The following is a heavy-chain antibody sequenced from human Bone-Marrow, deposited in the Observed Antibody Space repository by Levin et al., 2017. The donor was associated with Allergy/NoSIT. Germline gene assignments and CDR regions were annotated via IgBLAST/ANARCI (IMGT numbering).Heavy chain of an antibody. Sequence: GESLKISCTTSGFIVNNFGMHWVRQAPGKGLEWVAVISYDGFNKYYSESVRGRFNVSRDNSGDTLFLKMSALRVEDTAVYYCAKDLASTIIMPYYYGMDVWGQGTTVTV. V-gene: IGHV3-30*18. CDR3: AKDLASTIIMPYYYGMDV. J-gene: IGHJ6*02. CDR1: GFIVNNFG. CDR2: ISYDGFNK. D-gene: IGHD5/OR15-5a*01.